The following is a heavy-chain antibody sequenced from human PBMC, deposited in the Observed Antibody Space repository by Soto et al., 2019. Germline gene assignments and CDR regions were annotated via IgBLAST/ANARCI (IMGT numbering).Heavy chain of an antibody. Sequence: QVQLVQSGAEVKKPGSSVKVSCKTSVGTFGNSAVTWVRQAPGQGLEWMGGIVPMFGTANHAQKFQGRVTITADESTSTAYMELSSLRSDDTAVYYCARDGDPGYAFWSGPMGGGRFDPWGQGTLVTVSS. D-gene: IGHD3-3*01. V-gene: IGHV1-69*12. J-gene: IGHJ5*02. CDR2: IVPMFGTA. CDR1: VGTFGNSA. CDR3: ARDGDPGYAFWSGPMGGGRFDP.